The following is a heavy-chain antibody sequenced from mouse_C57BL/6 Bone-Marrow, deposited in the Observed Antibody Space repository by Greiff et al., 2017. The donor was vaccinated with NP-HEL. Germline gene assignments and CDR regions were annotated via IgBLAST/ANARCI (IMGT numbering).Heavy chain of an antibody. CDR2: IDPSDSYT. D-gene: IGHD1-1*01. Sequence: QVQLQQPGAELVMPGASVKLSCKASGYTFTSYWMHWVKQRPGQGLEWIGEIDPSDSYTNYNQKFKGKSTLTVDKSSSTAYMQLSSLTSEDSAVYYCARSNYYGSSDFDYWGHGTTLTVSS. CDR3: ARSNYYGSSDFDY. V-gene: IGHV1-69*01. CDR1: GYTFTSYW. J-gene: IGHJ2*01.